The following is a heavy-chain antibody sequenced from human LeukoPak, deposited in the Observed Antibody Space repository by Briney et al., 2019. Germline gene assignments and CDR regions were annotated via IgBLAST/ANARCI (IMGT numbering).Heavy chain of an antibody. J-gene: IGHJ4*02. Sequence: PSETLSLTCTVSGGSSSISNYYWGWIRQPPGRGLEWIGSISYSGTYYNPSLKSRLTISVDTSKNHFSLNLRSVTAADTAVYYCARRTSNPVGAIDYWGQGTLVTVSS. D-gene: IGHD1-26*01. CDR3: ARRTSNPVGAIDY. CDR1: GGSSSISNYY. CDR2: ISYSGT. V-gene: IGHV4-39*01.